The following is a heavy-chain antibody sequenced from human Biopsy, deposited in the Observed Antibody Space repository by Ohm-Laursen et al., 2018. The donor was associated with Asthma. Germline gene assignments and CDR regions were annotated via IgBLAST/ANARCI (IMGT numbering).Heavy chain of an antibody. CDR2: INAGNGNT. V-gene: IGHV1-3*01. Sequence: AASVKVSCKASGYTFISYAIHWVRPAPGQRLEWMGWINAGNGNTKYSQKFQGRVTITRDTSASTAYTELSSLRAEDTAVYYCARTYYDFLTGQVNDAFAMWGQGTMVTVSS. J-gene: IGHJ3*02. CDR3: ARTYYDFLTGQVNDAFAM. D-gene: IGHD3-9*01. CDR1: GYTFISYA.